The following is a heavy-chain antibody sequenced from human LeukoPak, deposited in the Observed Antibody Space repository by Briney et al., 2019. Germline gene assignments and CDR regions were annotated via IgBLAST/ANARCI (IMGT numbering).Heavy chain of an antibody. CDR1: GGSISSGGYY. V-gene: IGHV4-31*03. Sequence: SETLSLTCTVSGGSISSGGYYWSWIRQHPGKGLEWIGYIYYSGSTYYNPSLKSRVTISVDTSKNQFSLKLSSVTAADTAVYYCARASTAHYYYMDVWGKGTTVTVSS. CDR2: IYYSGST. CDR3: ARASTAHYYYMDV. D-gene: IGHD5-18*01. J-gene: IGHJ6*03.